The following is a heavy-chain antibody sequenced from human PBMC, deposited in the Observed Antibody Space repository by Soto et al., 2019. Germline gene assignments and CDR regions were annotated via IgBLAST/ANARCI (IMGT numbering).Heavy chain of an antibody. J-gene: IGHJ4*02. CDR1: GFTFTSSA. D-gene: IGHD5-12*01. Sequence: ASVKVSCKASGFTFTSSAVQWVRQARGQRLEWIGWIVVGSGNTTYAQKFQGRVTITADESTSTAYMELSSLRSDDTAIYYCVRVVAIPGYPDNWGQGTLVTVSS. V-gene: IGHV1-58*01. CDR3: VRVVAIPGYPDN. CDR2: IVVGSGNT.